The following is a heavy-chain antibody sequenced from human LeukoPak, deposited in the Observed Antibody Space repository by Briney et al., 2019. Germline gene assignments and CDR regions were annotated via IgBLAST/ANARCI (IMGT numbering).Heavy chain of an antibody. D-gene: IGHD6-13*01. J-gene: IGHJ6*02. V-gene: IGHV1-69*04. CDR3: ARGNRIAAAQGLYYYGMDV. Sequence: ASVKVSCKASGGTFSSYAISWVRQAPGQGLEWMGRIIPILGIANYAQKFQGRVTITADKSTSTAYMELSSLRSEDTAVYYCARGNRIAAAQGLYYYGMDVWGQGTTVTVSS. CDR1: GGTFSSYA. CDR2: IIPILGIA.